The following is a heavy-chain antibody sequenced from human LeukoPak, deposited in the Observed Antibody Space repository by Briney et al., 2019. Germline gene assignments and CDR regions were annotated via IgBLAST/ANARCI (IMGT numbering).Heavy chain of an antibody. CDR1: GFTFSSYW. CDR3: AREVSDWRYFDY. V-gene: IGHV3-33*08. CDR2: IWYDGSNK. Sequence: QPGGSLRLSCAASGFTFSSYWMHWVHQAPGKGLEWVAVIWYDGSNKYYADSVKGRFTISRDNSKNTLYLQMNSLRAEDTAVYYCAREVSDWRYFDYWGQGTLVTVSS. D-gene: IGHD3/OR15-3a*01. J-gene: IGHJ4*02.